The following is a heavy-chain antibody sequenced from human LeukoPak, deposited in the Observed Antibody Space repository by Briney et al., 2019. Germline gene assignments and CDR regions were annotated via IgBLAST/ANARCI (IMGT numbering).Heavy chain of an antibody. V-gene: IGHV3-74*01. CDR3: ARVRGYDTSDYDY. D-gene: IGHD3-22*01. J-gene: IGHJ4*02. CDR1: GFTFSSFW. CDR2: INTDGSST. Sequence: GGSLRLSCAASGFTFSSFWMHWVRQAPGKGLVWVSRINTDGSSTTYADSVKGRSTISRDNAKNTLYLQMNSLRVEDTAVYYCARVRGYDTSDYDYWGQGTLVTVSS.